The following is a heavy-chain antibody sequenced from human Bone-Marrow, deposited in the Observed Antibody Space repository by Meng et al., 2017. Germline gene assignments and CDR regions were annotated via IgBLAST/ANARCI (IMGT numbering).Heavy chain of an antibody. D-gene: IGHD6-13*01. Sequence: ASVKVSCKTSGYTFTDHSMHWVRQAPGQGLEWLGWINPKSGVTIYAQKFQDGVTMTSDTSINTVYMELSRLRSDDTAVYYCARDSRGIAAAGPFDYWGQGTLVTVSS. V-gene: IGHV1-2*02. CDR2: INPKSGVT. CDR1: GYTFTDHS. CDR3: ARDSRGIAAAGPFDY. J-gene: IGHJ4*02.